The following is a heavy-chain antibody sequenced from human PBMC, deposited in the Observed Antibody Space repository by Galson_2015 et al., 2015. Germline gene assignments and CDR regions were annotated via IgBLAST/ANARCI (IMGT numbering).Heavy chain of an antibody. Sequence: SLRLSCAASGFTFSSYGMHWVRQAPGRGLEWVAVIWYDGGNKYYADSVKGRFTISRDNSKNTMYLQMNSLRAEDTAVYYCAREGTIFGVTYMDVWGKGTTVTVSS. CDR2: IWYDGGNK. CDR3: AREGTIFGVTYMDV. CDR1: GFTFSSYG. V-gene: IGHV3-33*01. J-gene: IGHJ6*03. D-gene: IGHD3-3*01.